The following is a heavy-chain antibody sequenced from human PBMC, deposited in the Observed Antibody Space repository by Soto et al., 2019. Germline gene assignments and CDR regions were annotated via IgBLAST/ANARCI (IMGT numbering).Heavy chain of an antibody. Sequence: ASVKVSCKASGYTFSNYDINWVRQATGQGLEWMGWLNPNTDKTGSAQKFQGRVTMTRNTSISTAYLELSGLRSDDTAVYYCARGIKGLPPSAFDIGREGTRVTVSS. CDR3: ARGIKGLPPSAFDI. J-gene: IGHJ3*02. CDR2: LNPNTDKT. CDR1: GYTFSNYD. D-gene: IGHD5-12*01. V-gene: IGHV1-8*01.